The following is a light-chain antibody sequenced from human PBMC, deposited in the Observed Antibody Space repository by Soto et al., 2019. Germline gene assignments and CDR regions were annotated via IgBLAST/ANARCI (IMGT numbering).Light chain of an antibody. V-gene: IGLV2-8*01. Sequence: SELTQPPSASGSPGQSVTISCTRTSSDVGGYNYVSWYQQHPGKAPKLMIYEVSKRPSGVPDRFSGSKSGNTASLTVSGLQAEDEADYYCSSYAGSNNLGVFGTGTKVTVL. CDR3: SSYAGSNNLGV. J-gene: IGLJ1*01. CDR2: EVS. CDR1: SSDVGGYNY.